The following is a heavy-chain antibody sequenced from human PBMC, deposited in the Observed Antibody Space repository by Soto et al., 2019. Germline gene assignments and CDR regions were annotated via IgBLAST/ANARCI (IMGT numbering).Heavy chain of an antibody. D-gene: IGHD3-9*01. V-gene: IGHV3-23*01. Sequence: ESGGGLVQPGGSLRLSCAASGFTFSSYAMSWVRQAPGKGLEWVSAISGSGGSTYYADSVKGRFTISRDNSKNTLYLQMNSLRAEDTAVYYCAKDTPPSYDILTGYYYEYYFDYWGQGTLVTVSS. CDR1: GFTFSSYA. CDR2: ISGSGGST. CDR3: AKDTPPSYDILTGYYYEYYFDY. J-gene: IGHJ4*02.